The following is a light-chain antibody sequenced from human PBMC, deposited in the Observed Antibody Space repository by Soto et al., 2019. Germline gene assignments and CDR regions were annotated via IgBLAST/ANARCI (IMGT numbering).Light chain of an antibody. CDR1: QGVPTTY. CDR3: QHYGASPGS. J-gene: IGKJ1*01. CDR2: DAS. V-gene: IGKV3-20*01. Sequence: EVMLTQSPGTLSLSPGASATLSCRASQGVPTTYVAWYQQRPGQAPRLLIYDASNRAAGTPGRFSGSRSGTDFTLTINRLEPEDFAVYYCQHYGASPGSFGQGTKVEIE.